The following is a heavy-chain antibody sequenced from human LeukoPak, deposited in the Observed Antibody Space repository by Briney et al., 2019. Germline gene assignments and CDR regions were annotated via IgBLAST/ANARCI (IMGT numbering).Heavy chain of an antibody. CDR1: GFTFNNAW. CDR2: IKSKTDGGTT. V-gene: IGHV3-15*01. D-gene: IGHD6-19*01. Sequence: GGSLRLSCAASGFTFNNAWMSWVRQGPGKGLEWVGLIKSKTDGGTTDYAAPVKGRFSISRDDSKNTLYLQLNSLKAEDSAVYFCTTDLSTVAGTFDFRGQGTLVTVSS. CDR3: TTDLSTVAGTFDF. J-gene: IGHJ5*01.